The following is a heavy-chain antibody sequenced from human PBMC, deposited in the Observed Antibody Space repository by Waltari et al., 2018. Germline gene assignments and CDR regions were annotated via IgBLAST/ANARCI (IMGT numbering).Heavy chain of an antibody. CDR1: GDSLSGNYW. V-gene: IGHV4-4*02. D-gene: IGHD2-2*01. CDR2: VHHSGKT. Sequence: QVQLQESGQGLVKPSGTLSLTCAVPGDSLSGNYWWSWVRQSPEKGLEWIGQVHHSGKTHYNPSLQSRVAISLDKPKNHFSLNLNSVTAADTAIYYCAGDRAIGLFFDYWGRGTLVTVSS. J-gene: IGHJ4*02. CDR3: AGDRAIGLFFDY.